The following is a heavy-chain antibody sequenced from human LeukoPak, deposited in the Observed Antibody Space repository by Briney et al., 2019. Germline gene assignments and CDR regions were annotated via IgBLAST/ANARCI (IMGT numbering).Heavy chain of an antibody. V-gene: IGHV3-30*18. CDR3: AKDSTDILTGYSFDY. Sequence: GGSLRLSCAASGFTFSSYGMHWVRQAPGKGLEWVAVISYDGSNKYYADSVKGRFTISRDNSKNTLYLQMNSLRAEDTAVYYCAKDSTDILTGYSFDYWGQGTLVTVSS. D-gene: IGHD3-9*01. J-gene: IGHJ4*02. CDR2: ISYDGSNK. CDR1: GFTFSSYG.